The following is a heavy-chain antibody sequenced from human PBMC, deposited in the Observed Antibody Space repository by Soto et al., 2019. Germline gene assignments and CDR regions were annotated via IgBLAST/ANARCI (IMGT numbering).Heavy chain of an antibody. D-gene: IGHD6-25*01. CDR3: ARAIGFYGMDV. Sequence: GGSLRLSCAASGLTFSSYWMHWVRQAPGKGLVWVSRINSDGSSTDYADSVKGRFTTSRDNAKNTLYLQMNSLRGEDAAVYYCARAIGFYGMDVWGQGTTVTVSS. V-gene: IGHV3-74*01. J-gene: IGHJ6*02. CDR1: GLTFSSYW. CDR2: INSDGSST.